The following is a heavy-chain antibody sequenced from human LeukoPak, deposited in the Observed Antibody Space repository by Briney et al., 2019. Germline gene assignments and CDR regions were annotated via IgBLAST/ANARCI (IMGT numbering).Heavy chain of an antibody. D-gene: IGHD1-26*01. J-gene: IGHJ6*03. Sequence: ASVKVSCKASGYTFTSHDINWVRQATGQGLEWMGWMNPNSGNTGYAQKFQGRVTFTRDTSISTAHMELSSLRSEDTAVYYCARGLVGAKTRSYYYYYMDVWGKGTTVTVSS. CDR1: GYTFTSHD. CDR3: ARGLVGAKTRSYYYYYMDV. CDR2: MNPNSGNT. V-gene: IGHV1-8*03.